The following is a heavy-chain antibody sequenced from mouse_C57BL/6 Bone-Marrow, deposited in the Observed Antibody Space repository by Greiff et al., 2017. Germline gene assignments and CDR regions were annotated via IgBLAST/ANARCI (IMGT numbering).Heavy chain of an antibody. Sequence: QVQLQQSGAELAKPGASVKLSCKASGYTFTSYWMHWVKQRPGQGLEWIGYINPSSGYTKYNQKFKDQATLTADKSSSTAYMRLSSLTYEDSAVYYCARPLYYGSRVFDDWGQGTTLTVSS. D-gene: IGHD1-1*01. CDR2: INPSSGYT. V-gene: IGHV1-7*01. J-gene: IGHJ2*01. CDR1: GYTFTSYW. CDR3: ARPLYYGSRVFDD.